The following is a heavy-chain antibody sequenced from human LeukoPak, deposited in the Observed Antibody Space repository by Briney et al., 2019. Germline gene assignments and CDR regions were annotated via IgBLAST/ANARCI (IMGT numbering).Heavy chain of an antibody. V-gene: IGHV4-38-2*02. CDR1: GYSISSGNY. Sequence: SETLSLTCTLSGYSISSGNYWGWIRQPPGKGLEWSGSIYHSGSTYYNPSLKSRVTISVDTSKNQFSLKLSSVTAADTAVYYCARTTYVWGSYRYGWFDIWGQGTMVTVSS. CDR3: ARTTYVWGSYRYGWFDI. J-gene: IGHJ3*02. CDR2: IYHSGST. D-gene: IGHD3-16*02.